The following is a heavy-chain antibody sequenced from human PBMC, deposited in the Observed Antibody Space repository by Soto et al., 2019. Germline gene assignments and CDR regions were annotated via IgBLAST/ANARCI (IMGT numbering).Heavy chain of an antibody. D-gene: IGHD3-22*01. CDR3: TRYYYDSSGYYYVDY. V-gene: IGHV3-15*01. Sequence: GGSLRLSCAASGFTFSNAWMSWVRQAPGKGLEWVGRIKSKTDGGTTDYAAPVKGRFTISRDDSKNTLYLQMNSLKTEDTAVYYCTRYYYDSSGYYYVDYWGQGTLVTVSS. CDR2: IKSKTDGGTT. CDR1: GFTFSNAW. J-gene: IGHJ4*02.